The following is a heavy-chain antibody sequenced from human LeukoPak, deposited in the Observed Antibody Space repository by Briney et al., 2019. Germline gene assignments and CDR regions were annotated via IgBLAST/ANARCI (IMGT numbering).Heavy chain of an antibody. CDR3: ARGGQQLALSY. V-gene: IGHV3-30*04. D-gene: IGHD6-13*01. CDR1: GFTFSSYV. CDR2: ISYDGSNE. J-gene: IGHJ4*02. Sequence: PGRSLRLSCAASGFTFSSYVMHWVRQAPGKGLEWVAIISYDGSNEYYADSVKGRFTISRDNSKNTLYLQMNSLRAADTAVYYCARGGQQLALSYWGQGTLVTVSS.